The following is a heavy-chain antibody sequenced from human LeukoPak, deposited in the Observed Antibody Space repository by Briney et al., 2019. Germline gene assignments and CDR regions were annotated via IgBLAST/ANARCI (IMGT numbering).Heavy chain of an antibody. J-gene: IGHJ4*02. V-gene: IGHV4-59*01. CDR1: GGSISSYY. CDR2: IYYSGST. D-gene: IGHD2-15*01. CDR3: ARVGCSGRSCLLDY. Sequence: SETLPLTCTVSGGSISSYYWSWIRQPPGEGLEWIGYIYYSGSTNYNPSLKSRVTISVDTSKNQFSLKLSSVTAADTAVYYCARVGCSGRSCLLDYWGQGTLVTVSS.